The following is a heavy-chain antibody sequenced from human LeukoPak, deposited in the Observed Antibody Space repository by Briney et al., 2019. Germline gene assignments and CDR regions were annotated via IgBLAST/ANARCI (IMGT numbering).Heavy chain of an antibody. CDR2: IYYSGST. V-gene: IGHV4-59*05. CDR1: GFPFSSYA. Sequence: GSLRLSCAASGFPFSSYAMSWVRQAAGKGLEWIGSIYYSGSTYYNPSLKSRVTISVDTSKNQFSLKLSSVTAADTAVYYCATPADYYDSSLPDYWGQGTLVTVSS. J-gene: IGHJ4*02. D-gene: IGHD3-22*01. CDR3: ATPADYYDSSLPDY.